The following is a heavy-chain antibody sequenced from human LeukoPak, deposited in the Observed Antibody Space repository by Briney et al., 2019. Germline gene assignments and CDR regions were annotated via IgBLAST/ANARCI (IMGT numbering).Heavy chain of an antibody. J-gene: IGHJ4*02. CDR3: ARRDDHNGRDY. Sequence: GGSLKLSCVVSRFTVSNNYMSWVRQAPRKGLEWVSLIYSGGSTYYADSVKGRFTISRDNSKDTVDLQMNSLRAEDTAMYYCARRDDHNGRDYWGQGTLVTVSS. CDR1: RFTVSNNY. V-gene: IGHV3-53*01. D-gene: IGHD5-24*01. CDR2: IYSGGST.